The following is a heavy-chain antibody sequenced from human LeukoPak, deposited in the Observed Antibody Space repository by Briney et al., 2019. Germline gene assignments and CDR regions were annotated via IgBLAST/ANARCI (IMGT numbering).Heavy chain of an antibody. CDR3: ARDSGSSWYEHALDI. Sequence: PGGSLRLSCAASGFTFDDYGMSWVRQAPGKGLEWVSGINWNGGSTGYADSVKGRFTISRDNAKNSLYLQMNSLRAEDTALYYCARDSGSSWYEHALDIWGQGTMVTVSS. J-gene: IGHJ3*02. CDR2: INWNGGST. V-gene: IGHV3-20*04. D-gene: IGHD6-13*01. CDR1: GFTFDDYG.